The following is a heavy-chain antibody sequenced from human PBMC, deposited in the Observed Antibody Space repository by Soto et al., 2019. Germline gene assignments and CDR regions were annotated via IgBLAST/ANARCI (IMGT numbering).Heavy chain of an antibody. D-gene: IGHD3-16*01. CDR1: GGTFSSYA. Sequence: SVKVSCKASGGTFSSYAISWVRQAPGQGLEWMGGIIPIFGTADYAQKFQGRVTITADDFTSTAYMELSSLRSEDTAVYYCARHLGGNHYYYGMDVWGQGTTVTV. CDR3: ARHLGGNHYYYGMDV. CDR2: IIPIFGTA. J-gene: IGHJ6*02. V-gene: IGHV1-69*13.